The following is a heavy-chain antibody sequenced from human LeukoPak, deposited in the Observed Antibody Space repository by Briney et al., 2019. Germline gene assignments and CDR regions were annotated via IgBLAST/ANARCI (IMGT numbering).Heavy chain of an antibody. V-gene: IGHV1-2*02. CDR1: GYTFTGYY. J-gene: IGHJ3*02. CDR3: ARDRSTVTSGMGAFDI. CDR2: INPNSGGT. Sequence: EASAKVSCKAPGYTFTGYYMHWVRQAPGQGLEWMGWINPNSGGTNYAQKFQGRVTMTRDTSISTAYMELSRLRSDDTAVYYCARDRSTVTSGMGAFDIWGQGTMVTVSS. D-gene: IGHD4-17*01.